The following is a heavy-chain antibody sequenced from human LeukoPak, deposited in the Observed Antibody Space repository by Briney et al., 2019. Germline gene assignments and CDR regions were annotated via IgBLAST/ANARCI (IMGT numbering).Heavy chain of an antibody. V-gene: IGHV3-21*01. D-gene: IGHD2-2*01. Sequence: GGSLRLSCAASGFTFSSYSMNWVRQAPGKGLEWVSSISSSSSYIYYADSVEGRFTISRDNAKNSLYLQMNSLRAEDTAVYYCARDYCSSTSCPLPFDYWGQGTLVTVSS. CDR2: ISSSSSYI. J-gene: IGHJ4*02. CDR1: GFTFSSYS. CDR3: ARDYCSSTSCPLPFDY.